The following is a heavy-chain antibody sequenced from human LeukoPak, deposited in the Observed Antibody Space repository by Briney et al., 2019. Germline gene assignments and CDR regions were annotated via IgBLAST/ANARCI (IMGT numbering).Heavy chain of an antibody. CDR2: INWNGGST. J-gene: IGHJ4*02. CDR1: GFTFDDYG. Sequence: GGSLRLSCAASGFTFDDYGMSWVRQAPGKGLEWVSGINWNGGSTGYADSVKGRFTISRDNAKNSLYLQMNSLRAEDTALYHCARANFTYPFDYWGQGTLVTVSS. V-gene: IGHV3-20*01. CDR3: ARANFTYPFDY.